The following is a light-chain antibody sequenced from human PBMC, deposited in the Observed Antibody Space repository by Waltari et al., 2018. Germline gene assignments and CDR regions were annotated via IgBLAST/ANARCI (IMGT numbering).Light chain of an antibody. J-gene: IGLJ2*01. CDR1: SSDVGGYHY. Sequence: QSALTQPASVSGSPGQSITISCTGTSSDVGGYHYVSWYQQYPGKAPKLMIYDVTERPPGVSNRFSGSKSGNTASLTISGLQAEDEGDYHCSSYTSRSTFVIFGGGTKLTVL. CDR2: DVT. CDR3: SSYTSRSTFVI. V-gene: IGLV2-14*03.